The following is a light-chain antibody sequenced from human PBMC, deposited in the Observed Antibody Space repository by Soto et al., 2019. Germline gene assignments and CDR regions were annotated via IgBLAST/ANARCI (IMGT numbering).Light chain of an antibody. V-gene: IGKV3-20*01. CDR3: QNYGSSSLT. J-gene: IGKJ4*01. CDR1: QSLSTSY. CDR2: GTS. Sequence: DIVWTQSPGTLSFSPGERATLSCRASQSLSTSYLAWYQQKPGQAPRLLTYGTSSRASGIPDRFSGSGSGTDFTLTISRLEPEDFAVYYCQNYGSSSLTFGGGTKVEIK.